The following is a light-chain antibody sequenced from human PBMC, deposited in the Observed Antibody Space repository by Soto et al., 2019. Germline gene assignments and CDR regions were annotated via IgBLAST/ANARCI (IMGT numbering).Light chain of an antibody. CDR1: SSDVGGYNF. V-gene: IGLV2-8*01. Sequence: QSALTQTPSASGSPGQSVTISCTGTSSDVGGYNFVSWYQQHPGKAPKLIIYEVNKRPSGVPDRFSGSKSGNTASLTVSGLQAEDEADYYCSSYAGSNNRYVFGTGTKLTVL. J-gene: IGLJ1*01. CDR2: EVN. CDR3: SSYAGSNNRYV.